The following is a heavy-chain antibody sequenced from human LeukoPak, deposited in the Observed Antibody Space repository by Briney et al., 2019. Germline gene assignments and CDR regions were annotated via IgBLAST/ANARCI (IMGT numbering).Heavy chain of an antibody. CDR2: ISGSGGST. CDR3: AKSPAGAPDY. J-gene: IGHJ4*02. Sequence: GGALRLSCAAPGFTLSSYAMSWVRKAPGKGLEWVSAISGSGGSTYYADSVKGRFTISRDNSKNTLYLQMNSLRAEATAVYYCAKSPAGAPDYWGQGTLVTVSS. V-gene: IGHV3-23*01. D-gene: IGHD1-26*01. CDR1: GFTLSSYA.